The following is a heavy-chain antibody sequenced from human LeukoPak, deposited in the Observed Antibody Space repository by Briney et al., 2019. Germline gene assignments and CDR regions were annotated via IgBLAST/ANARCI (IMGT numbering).Heavy chain of an antibody. CDR3: ARVGTWELQRVFDN. CDR2: INRAGIES. V-gene: IGHV3-7*01. J-gene: IGHJ4*02. Sequence: GRSLRLSCAASGFTFTDYWMTWVRQVPGKGLEWVANINRAGIESYYVDSVKGRFTIPRDNAENSLYLQMDSLRVEDTAVYYCARVGTWELQRVFDNWGQGTLVTVSS. D-gene: IGHD1-26*01. CDR1: GFTFTDYW.